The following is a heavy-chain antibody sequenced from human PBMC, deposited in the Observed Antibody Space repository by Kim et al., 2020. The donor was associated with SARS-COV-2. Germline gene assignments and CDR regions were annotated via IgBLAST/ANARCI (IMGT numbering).Heavy chain of an antibody. Sequence: SETLSLTCDVSGDSIISNDWWSWVRQAPGKGLEWIGEIYYSGTTSHNPALKTRVTMSVDKSKNHFSLNLTSVTAADTAIYYCAKQVGGVGSAVWGQGTLVSVSA. CDR3: AKQVGGVGSAV. CDR2: IYYSGTT. D-gene: IGHD3-16*01. J-gene: IGHJ4*02. V-gene: IGHV4-4*02. CDR1: GDSIISNDW.